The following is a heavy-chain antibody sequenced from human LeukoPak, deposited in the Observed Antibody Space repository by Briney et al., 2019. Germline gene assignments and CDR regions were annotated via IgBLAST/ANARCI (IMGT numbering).Heavy chain of an antibody. CDR2: ISGSGGST. CDR3: AKEKLTAPYYGMDV. CDR1: GFTFSSYS. D-gene: IGHD5-24*01. V-gene: IGHV3-23*01. J-gene: IGHJ6*02. Sequence: GGSLRLSCAASGFTFSSYSMSWVRQAPGEGLEWVSAISGSGGSTYYADSVKGRFTISRDNSKNTLYLQMNSLRAEDTAVYYCAKEKLTAPYYGMDVWGQGTTVTVSS.